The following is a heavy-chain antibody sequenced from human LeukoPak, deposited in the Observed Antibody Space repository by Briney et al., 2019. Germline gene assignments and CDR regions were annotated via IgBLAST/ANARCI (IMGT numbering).Heavy chain of an antibody. CDR1: GYSISSGYY. Sequence: PSETLSLTCTVSGYSISSGYYWGWIRQPPGKGLEWVSVIYSGGSTYYADSVKGRFTISRDNSKNTLYLQMNSLRAEDTAVYYCARGGNQWLILWGQGTLVTVSS. CDR2: IYSGGST. V-gene: IGHV3-53*01. CDR3: ARGGNQWLIL. J-gene: IGHJ4*02. D-gene: IGHD6-19*01.